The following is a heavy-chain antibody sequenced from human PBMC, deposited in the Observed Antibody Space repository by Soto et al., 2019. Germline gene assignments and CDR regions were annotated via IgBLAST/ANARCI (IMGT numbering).Heavy chain of an antibody. CDR3: ARSHVELELPTNWFDP. V-gene: IGHV1-69*01. D-gene: IGHD1-7*01. CDR1: GGTFSSYA. CDR2: IIPIFGTA. J-gene: IGHJ5*02. Sequence: QVQLVQSGAEVKKPGSSVKVSCKASGGTFSSYAISWVRQAPGQGLEWMGGIIPIFGTANDAQKFQGRVTITADESTSTAYMELRSLRSEDTAVYYCARSHVELELPTNWFDPWGQGTLVTVSS.